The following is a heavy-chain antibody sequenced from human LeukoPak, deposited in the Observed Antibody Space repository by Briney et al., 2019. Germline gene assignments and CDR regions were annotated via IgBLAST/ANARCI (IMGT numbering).Heavy chain of an antibody. CDR1: GFTFSSYA. CDR3: AKGPRVQLWLGYYFDY. V-gene: IGHV3-23*01. Sequence: GGSLRLSCAASGFTFSSYAMSWVRQAPGKGLEWVSAISGSGGSTYYADSVKGRFTISRDNSKNTLYLQMNSLRAEDTAVYYCAKGPRVQLWLGYYFDYWGQGTLVTVSS. D-gene: IGHD5-18*01. J-gene: IGHJ4*02. CDR2: ISGSGGST.